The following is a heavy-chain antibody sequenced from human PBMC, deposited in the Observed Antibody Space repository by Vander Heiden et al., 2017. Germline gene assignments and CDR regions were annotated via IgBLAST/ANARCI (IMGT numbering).Heavy chain of an antibody. CDR3: ARAGVTTIRATNMDV. Sequence: QVQLQESGPGLVKPSETLPLTCTVSGASISAYYWSWIRQSPGKGLEWIGDIYYRGNTNYNSSLKSRLTLSIDTSKNQFSLNLRSVTAADTAVYYCARAGVTTIRATNMDVWGQGTTVTVSS. CDR1: GASISAYY. D-gene: IGHD4-17*01. V-gene: IGHV4-59*01. J-gene: IGHJ6*02. CDR2: IYYRGNT.